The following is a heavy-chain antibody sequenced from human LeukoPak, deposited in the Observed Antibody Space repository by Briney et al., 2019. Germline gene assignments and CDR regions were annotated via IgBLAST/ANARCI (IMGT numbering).Heavy chain of an antibody. CDR2: IYYSGST. J-gene: IGHJ4*02. V-gene: IGHV4-39*07. CDR1: GGSISSSSYY. Sequence: PSETLSLTCTVSGGSISSSSYYWGWIRQPPGKGLEWIGSIYYSGSTYYNPSLKSRVTISVDTSKNQFSLKLSSVTAADTAVYYCARGGIYSSSSGYYFDYWGQGTLVTVSP. D-gene: IGHD6-6*01. CDR3: ARGGIYSSSSGYYFDY.